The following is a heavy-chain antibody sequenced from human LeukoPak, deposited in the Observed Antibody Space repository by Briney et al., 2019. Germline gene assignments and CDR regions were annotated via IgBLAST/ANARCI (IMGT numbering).Heavy chain of an antibody. CDR3: PRDVRVGYYDG. Sequence: SETLSLTCTVSGGTISSGDYYWRWIRQPPGKGLECIGYIYYSESTYYNPSLKSRVTISVDTSKNQYSLKLSSGTAADTAVYYCPRDVRVGYYDGWGQGTLVTVSS. CDR1: GGTISSGDYY. J-gene: IGHJ4*02. CDR2: IYYSEST. D-gene: IGHD3-22*01. V-gene: IGHV4-30-4*02.